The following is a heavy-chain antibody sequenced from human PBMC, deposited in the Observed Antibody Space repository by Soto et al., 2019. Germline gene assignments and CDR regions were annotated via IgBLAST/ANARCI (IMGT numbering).Heavy chain of an antibody. CDR3: ARGHHAFDY. CDR1: GFTFSDYY. CDR2: VRNKANSHTT. J-gene: IGHJ4*02. V-gene: IGHV3-72*01. Sequence: EVQLVESGGGLVQPGGSLRLSCAASGFTFSDYYMDWVRQAPGKGLEWVGRVRNKANSHTTEYAASVKGRFTISRDDSKNSLSLQMNSLKGEDTAVYYCARGHHAFDYWGQGTLVTVSS.